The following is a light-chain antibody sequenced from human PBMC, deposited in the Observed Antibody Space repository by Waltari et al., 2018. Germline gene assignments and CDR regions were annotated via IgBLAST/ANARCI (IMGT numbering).Light chain of an antibody. V-gene: IGKV1-39*01. CDR2: AAS. Sequence: DIQMTQTPSSLSASLRDRVTITCRASQSIRSNLNWYQQQPGTAPKLLIYAASTLQSGVPSRFSGSGSGTDFTLTISSLQPDDFATYYCQQYNTYSRTFGQGTTVEVK. CDR3: QQYNTYSRT. J-gene: IGKJ1*01. CDR1: QSIRSN.